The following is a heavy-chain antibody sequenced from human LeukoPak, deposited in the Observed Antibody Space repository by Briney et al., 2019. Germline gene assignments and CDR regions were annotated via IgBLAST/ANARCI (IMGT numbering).Heavy chain of an antibody. CDR3: ARHVDYGDQVFDY. CDR1: GYSFSSYW. Sequence: GESLKISCKAAGYSFSSYWIGWVRQMPGKGLEWMGIIDPDDSDTRYSPSFQGQVTISADKSISTAYLQWSSLKASDTAMYYCARHVDYGDQVFDYWGQGTLVTVSS. V-gene: IGHV5-51*01. CDR2: IDPDDSDT. J-gene: IGHJ4*02. D-gene: IGHD4-17*01.